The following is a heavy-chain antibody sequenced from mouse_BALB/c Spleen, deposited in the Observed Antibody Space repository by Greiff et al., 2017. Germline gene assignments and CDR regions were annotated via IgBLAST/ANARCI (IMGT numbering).Heavy chain of an antibody. CDR3: ARAHYGNPWFAY. CDR1: GFSLTSYG. V-gene: IGHV2-9*02. Sequence: VQVVESGPGLVAPSQSLSITCTVSGFSLTSYGVHWVRQPPGKGLEWLGVIWAGGSTNYNSALMSRLSISKDNSKSQVFLKMNSLQTDDTAMYYCARAHYGNPWFAYWGQGTLVTVSA. J-gene: IGHJ3*01. D-gene: IGHD2-1*01. CDR2: IWAGGST.